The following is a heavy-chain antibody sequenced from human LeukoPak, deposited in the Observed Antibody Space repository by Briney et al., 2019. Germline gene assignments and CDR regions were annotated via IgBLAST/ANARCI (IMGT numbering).Heavy chain of an antibody. J-gene: IGHJ4*02. V-gene: IGHV3-23*01. CDR1: GFIFSSYA. CDR2: ISESDGTT. CDR3: AKEIDIVATGFDY. Sequence: GGSLRLSCAASGFIFSSYAMSWVRQAPGKGLEWVSRISESDGTTHYADSVQGRFTISRDNSENTLYLQMNSLRAEDTAVYYCAKEIDIVATGFDYWGQGTLVTVSS. D-gene: IGHD5-12*01.